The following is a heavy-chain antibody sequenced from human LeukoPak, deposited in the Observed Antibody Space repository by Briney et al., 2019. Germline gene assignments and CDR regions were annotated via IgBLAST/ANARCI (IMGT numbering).Heavy chain of an antibody. D-gene: IGHD6-19*01. Sequence: ASVKVSCKASGGTFSSYAISWVRQAPGQGLEWMGRIIPILGIANYAQKFQGRVTIIADKSTSTAYMELSSLRSEDTAVYYCARQQVVAGFDYWGQGTLVTVSS. CDR2: IIPILGIA. CDR1: GGTFSSYA. J-gene: IGHJ4*02. CDR3: ARQQVVAGFDY. V-gene: IGHV1-69*04.